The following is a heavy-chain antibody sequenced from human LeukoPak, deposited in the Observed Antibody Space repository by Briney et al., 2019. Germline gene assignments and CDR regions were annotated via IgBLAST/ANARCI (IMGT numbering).Heavy chain of an antibody. V-gene: IGHV3-53*01. D-gene: IGHD5-18*01. CDR2: IYSGGST. Sequence: GGSLRLSCAASGFTVSSNYMSWVRQAPGKGLEWVSVIYSGGSTYYADSVKGRFTISRDNSKNTLYLQMNSLRAEDTAVYYCATGVDTAMVTSDYWGQGTPVTVSS. J-gene: IGHJ4*02. CDR1: GFTVSSNY. CDR3: ATGVDTAMVTSDY.